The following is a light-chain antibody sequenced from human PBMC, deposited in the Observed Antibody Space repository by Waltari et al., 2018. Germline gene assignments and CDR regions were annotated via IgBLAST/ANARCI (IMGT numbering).Light chain of an antibody. V-gene: IGKV3-20*01. CDR3: QQYDTTRT. Sequence: EVVLTQSPGTLSLSPGERATLPCRASQSVTTNQLAWYQQKPGQAPRLLIYGATSRATGIPDRFSGSGSGTDFTLTISRLEPEDFAVYYCQQYDTTRTFGPGT. CDR2: GAT. J-gene: IGKJ1*01. CDR1: QSVTTNQ.